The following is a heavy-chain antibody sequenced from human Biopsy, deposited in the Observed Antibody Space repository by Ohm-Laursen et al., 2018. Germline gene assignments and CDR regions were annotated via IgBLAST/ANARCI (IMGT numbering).Heavy chain of an antibody. Sequence: ASVKVSCKVSGYTLNELSMHWVRQVPEKGLEWMGGFAPENGKTVYAQNFQARVSLTEDTSTDTAYMELRSLRSEDTAVYYCAADINVWNVNYWGQGTQVTVSS. J-gene: IGHJ4*02. V-gene: IGHV1-24*01. CDR1: GYTLNELS. CDR2: FAPENGKT. D-gene: IGHD1-1*01. CDR3: AADINVWNVNY.